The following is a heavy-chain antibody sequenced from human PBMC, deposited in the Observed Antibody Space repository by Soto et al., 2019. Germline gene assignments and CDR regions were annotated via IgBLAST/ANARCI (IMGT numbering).Heavy chain of an antibody. CDR3: ARRHCSSNSCYGARWEIHYYYGMDV. CDR1: GGTFSSYA. CDR2: IIPIFGTA. J-gene: IGHJ6*02. V-gene: IGHV1-69*01. D-gene: IGHD2-2*01. Sequence: QVQLVQSGAEVKKPGSSVKVSCKASGGTFSSYAISWVRQAPGQGLEWMGGIIPIFGTANYAQKFQGRVTITADESTSTAYTELSSMRSEDTAVYYCARRHCSSNSCYGARWEIHYYYGMDVWGQGTTVTVSS.